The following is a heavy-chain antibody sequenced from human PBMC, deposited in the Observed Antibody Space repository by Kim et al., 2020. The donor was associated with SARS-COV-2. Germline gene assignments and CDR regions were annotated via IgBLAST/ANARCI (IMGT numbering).Heavy chain of an antibody. D-gene: IGHD3-22*01. Sequence: GGSLRLSCAASGFTFGDYAMHWVRQAPGKGLEWVSGISWNSGSIGYADSVKGRFTISRDNAKNSLYLQMNSLRAEDTALYYCAKTQHPITMIVVEDAFDIWGQGTRVTVSS. CDR1: GFTFGDYA. CDR3: AKTQHPITMIVVEDAFDI. V-gene: IGHV3-9*01. J-gene: IGHJ3*02. CDR2: ISWNSGSI.